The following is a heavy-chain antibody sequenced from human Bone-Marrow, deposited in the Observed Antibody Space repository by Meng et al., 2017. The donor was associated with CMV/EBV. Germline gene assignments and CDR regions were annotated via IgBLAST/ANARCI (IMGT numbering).Heavy chain of an antibody. Sequence: GGSLRLSCAASGFSFSSYAMSWVRQAPGKGLEWVSGISGSGGSTHYADSVKGRFTISRDKSKNTLYLQMTSLRAEDTAVYYCAKDRLRFVATIYHYYGMDVWGQGTTVTVSS. D-gene: IGHD3-3*01. CDR2: ISGSGGST. J-gene: IGHJ6*02. CDR1: GFSFSSYA. CDR3: AKDRLRFVATIYHYYGMDV. V-gene: IGHV3-23*01.